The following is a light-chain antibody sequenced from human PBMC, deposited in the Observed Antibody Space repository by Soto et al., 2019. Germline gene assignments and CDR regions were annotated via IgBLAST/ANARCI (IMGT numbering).Light chain of an antibody. J-gene: IGLJ1*01. CDR2: EVS. Sequence: QSVLAQPASVSGSPGQSITISCTGTSSDVGGYDHVSWYQQYSGKAPKLMIYEVSNRPSGASNLFSGSKSRNTASLTISRLHAEDEAYYYCSSYTSSSALVFGTGTKVTVL. CDR1: SSDVGGYDH. CDR3: SSYTSSSALV. V-gene: IGLV2-14*01.